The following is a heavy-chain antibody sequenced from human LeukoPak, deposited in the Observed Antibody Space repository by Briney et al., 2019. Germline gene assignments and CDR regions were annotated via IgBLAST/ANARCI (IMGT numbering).Heavy chain of an antibody. CDR3: ASYSSGLFY. D-gene: IGHD6-19*01. V-gene: IGHV4-59*01. CDR1: X. CDR2: IYYSGST. Sequence: XWSWIRQPPGKGLEWIGYIYYSGSTNYNPSLKSRVTISVDTSKNQFSLKLSSVTAADTAVYYCASYSSGLFYWGQGTLVTVSS. J-gene: IGHJ4*02.